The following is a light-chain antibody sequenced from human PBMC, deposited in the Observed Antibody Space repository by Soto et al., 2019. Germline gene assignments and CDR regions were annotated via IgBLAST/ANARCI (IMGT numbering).Light chain of an antibody. CDR3: QSYDSSLSGVV. CDR1: SSNIGARYD. V-gene: IGLV1-40*01. CDR2: DDI. J-gene: IGLJ2*01. Sequence: QSVLTQPPSVSGAPGQRVTISCTGSSSNIGARYDVHWYQQLPGTAPKLLIYDDINRPSGVPDQFSGSKSGTSASLAITGLQAEDEAEYYCQSYDSSLSGVVFGGGTQLTVL.